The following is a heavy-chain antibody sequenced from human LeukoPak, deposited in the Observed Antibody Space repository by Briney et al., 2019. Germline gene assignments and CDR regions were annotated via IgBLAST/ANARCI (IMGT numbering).Heavy chain of an antibody. D-gene: IGHD3-10*01. CDR3: ARDYASDY. CDR1: GFTFSSYG. CDR2: ISRSGDTI. Sequence: GGSLRLSCAASGFTFSSYGMHWVRQAPGKGLEWVSYISRSGDTIYFADSVKGRFTISRDNAKNSLYLQMSSLRAEDTAVYYCARDYASDYWGQGTLVTVSS. V-gene: IGHV3-48*04. J-gene: IGHJ4*02.